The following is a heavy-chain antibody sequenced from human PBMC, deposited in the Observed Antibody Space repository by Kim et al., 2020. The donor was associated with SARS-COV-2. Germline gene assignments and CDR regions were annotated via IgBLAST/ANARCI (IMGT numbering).Heavy chain of an antibody. D-gene: IGHD1-26*01. Sequence: GGSLRLSCAASGFTFSSFGMHWVRQAPGKGLEWVAFISNDGRNKNFADSVKGRFTISRDNSKNTLYLQMNSLRGEETAVYYCAKDQKNRTVGAGYFDYWGQGTLVTGSS. J-gene: IGHJ4*02. CDR1: GFTFSSFG. V-gene: IGHV3-30*18. CDR2: ISNDGRNK. CDR3: AKDQKNRTVGAGYFDY.